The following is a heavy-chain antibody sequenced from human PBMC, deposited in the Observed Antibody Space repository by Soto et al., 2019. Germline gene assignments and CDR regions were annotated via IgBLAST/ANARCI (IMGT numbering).Heavy chain of an antibody. CDR2: ISSSGSTI. J-gene: IGHJ6*02. CDR3: ARDHKGGYYYYGMDV. Sequence: GSLRLSFAASGFTFSSYEMNWVRQAPGKGLEWVSYISSSGSTIYYADSVKGRFTISRDNAKNSLYLQMNSLRAEDTAVYYCARDHKGGYYYYGMDVWGQGTTVTVSS. CDR1: GFTFSSYE. V-gene: IGHV3-48*03.